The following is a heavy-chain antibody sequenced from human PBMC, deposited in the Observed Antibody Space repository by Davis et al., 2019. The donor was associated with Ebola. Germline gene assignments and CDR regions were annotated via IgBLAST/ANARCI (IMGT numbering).Heavy chain of an antibody. J-gene: IGHJ3*01. Sequence: GGSLRLSCSASGFIFSTYVMSWVRQAPGKGLEWVSTLGLSADTYYADSVKGRFTISRDNSKNTLYLQMNSLRVEDTAIYYCAKDTSNVWFDVWGQGTMVTVS. CDR3: AKDTSNVWFDV. CDR1: GFIFSTYV. D-gene: IGHD6-19*01. V-gene: IGHV3-23*01. CDR2: LGLSADT.